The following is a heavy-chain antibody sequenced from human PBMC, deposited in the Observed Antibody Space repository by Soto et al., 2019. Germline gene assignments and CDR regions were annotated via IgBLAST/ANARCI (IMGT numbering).Heavy chain of an antibody. D-gene: IGHD3-9*01. CDR2: ISAYNGNK. CDR3: ARDFGYFYILTGYSLRMVVAAINAFGI. V-gene: IGHV1-18*01. CDR1: GYTFTSYG. J-gene: IGHJ3*02. Sequence: ASVKVSCKASGYTFTSYGISWVRQAPGQGLEWMGWISAYNGNKNYAQKLQGRVTMTTDTSTSTAYMELRSLRSDDTAVYYCARDFGYFYILTGYSLRMVVAAINAFGIWGQGTMVTVAS.